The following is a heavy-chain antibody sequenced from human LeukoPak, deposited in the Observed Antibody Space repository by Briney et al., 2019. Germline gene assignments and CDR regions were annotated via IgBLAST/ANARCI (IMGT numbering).Heavy chain of an antibody. CDR2: ISGSGGDT. D-gene: IGHD3-3*01. V-gene: IGHV3-23*01. J-gene: IGHJ6*02. CDR1: GFTFSSST. Sequence: PGGSLRLSCAASGFTFSSSTMTWVRQVPGKGLEWVSTISGSGGDTYYADSVKGRLTISRDISKNTLYLQMNSLRVEDTAVYYCAKGDWLYDFWSGYYATPYGMDVWGQGTTVTVSS. CDR3: AKGDWLYDFWSGYYATPYGMDV.